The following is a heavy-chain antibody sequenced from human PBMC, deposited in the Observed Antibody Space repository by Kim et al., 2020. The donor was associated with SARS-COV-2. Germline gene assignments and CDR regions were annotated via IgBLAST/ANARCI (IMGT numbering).Heavy chain of an antibody. CDR2: INHSGST. CDR3: ASIGDSSSYYYYYGMDV. Sequence: SETLSLTCAVYGGSFSGYYWSWIRQPPGKGLEWIGEINHSGSTNYNPSLKSRVTISVDTSKNQFSLKLSSVTAADTAVYYCASIGDSSSYYYYYGMDVWGQGTTVTVSS. D-gene: IGHD6-6*01. J-gene: IGHJ6*02. CDR1: GGSFSGYY. V-gene: IGHV4-34*01.